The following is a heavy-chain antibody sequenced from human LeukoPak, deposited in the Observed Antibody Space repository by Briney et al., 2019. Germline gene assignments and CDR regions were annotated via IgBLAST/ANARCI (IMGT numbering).Heavy chain of an antibody. CDR1: GFTFSSYA. Sequence: PGRSLRLSCAASGFTFSSYAMSWVRQAPGKGLEWVSAISGSGGSTYYADSVKGRFTISRDTSKNTLYLQMNSLRAEDTAVYYCAKAAYCSSTTCPLDYWGQGTLVTVSS. J-gene: IGHJ4*02. D-gene: IGHD2-2*01. V-gene: IGHV3-23*01. CDR3: AKAAYCSSTTCPLDY. CDR2: ISGSGGST.